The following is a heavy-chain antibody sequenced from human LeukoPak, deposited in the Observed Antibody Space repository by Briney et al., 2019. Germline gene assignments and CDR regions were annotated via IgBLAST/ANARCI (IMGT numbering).Heavy chain of an antibody. Sequence: SGTLSLTCAVSGGSISSSYWWSWVRQPPGKGLEWIGEVYHSGSTNYNPSLKSRVTISADTSKNQFSLELRSVTAADTAVYYCARAYYSTSWFPHWGQGALVTVSS. J-gene: IGHJ5*02. D-gene: IGHD3-10*01. CDR2: VYHSGST. CDR1: GGSISSSYW. CDR3: ARAYYSTSWFPH. V-gene: IGHV4-4*02.